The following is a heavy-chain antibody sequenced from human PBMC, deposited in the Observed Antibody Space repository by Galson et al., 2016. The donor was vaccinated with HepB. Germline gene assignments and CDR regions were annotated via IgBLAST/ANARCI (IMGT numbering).Heavy chain of an antibody. D-gene: IGHD5-18*01. CDR3: ARSYVGSPPHI. J-gene: IGHJ4*02. CDR1: GFTFSSYT. Sequence: SLRLSCAASGFTFSSYTMHWVRQAPGKGLEWVAVISFDGSNKYFADSVKGRFTISRGNPKNTLYLQMNSLRPEDTGFYYCARSYVGSPPHIWGQGTLVTVSS. CDR2: ISFDGSNK. V-gene: IGHV3-30*04.